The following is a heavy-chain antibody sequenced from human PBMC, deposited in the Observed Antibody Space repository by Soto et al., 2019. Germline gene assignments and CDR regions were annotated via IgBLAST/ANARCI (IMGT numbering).Heavy chain of an antibody. CDR1: GYSITSHY. Sequence: GASVKVSCKASGYSITSHYMHWVRQARGQGLEWMGIINPSDGSTKYAQKFQGRVSMTGDTSASAVYMELSSLRSEDTAVYYCARGAHAFDIWGQGTMVTVS. CDR2: INPSDGST. V-gene: IGHV1-46*01. J-gene: IGHJ3*02. CDR3: ARGAHAFDI.